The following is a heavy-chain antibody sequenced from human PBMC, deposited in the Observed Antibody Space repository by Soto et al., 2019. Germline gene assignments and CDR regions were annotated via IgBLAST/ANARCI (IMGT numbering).Heavy chain of an antibody. CDR2: IIPIFGAS. CDR1: GGTFSSYA. J-gene: IGHJ5*02. V-gene: IGHV1-69*01. Sequence: QVQLVQSGAEGKKPGSSVKVSCKASGGTFSSYAISWVRQAPGQGLEWMGGIIPIFGASNYAQKFQGRATTSAEETTSTTYMEPSSLRSEDTVVYYCALSYCSAGSCYSGRWFDTWGQGTLVTVSS. D-gene: IGHD2-15*01. CDR3: ALSYCSAGSCYSGRWFDT.